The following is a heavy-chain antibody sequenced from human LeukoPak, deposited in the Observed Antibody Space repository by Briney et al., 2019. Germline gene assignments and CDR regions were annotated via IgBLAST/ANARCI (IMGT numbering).Heavy chain of an antibody. CDR3: ARAPIPRVGATDYYYYMDV. V-gene: IGHV4-59*01. Sequence: SETLSLTCTVSGGSISSYYWSWIRQPPGKGLEWIGYIYYSGSTNYNPSLKSRVTISVDTSKNQFSLKLSSVTAADTAVYYCARAPIPRVGATDYYYYMDVWGKGTTVTVSS. CDR2: IYYSGST. J-gene: IGHJ6*03. CDR1: GGSISSYY. D-gene: IGHD1-26*01.